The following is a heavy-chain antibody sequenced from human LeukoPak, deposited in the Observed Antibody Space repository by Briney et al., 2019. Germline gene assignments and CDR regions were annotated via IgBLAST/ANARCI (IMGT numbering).Heavy chain of an antibody. D-gene: IGHD1-26*01. CDR1: DDSITMYY. CDR2: IYYTGST. CDR3: ARGGNYWPQWWFDP. J-gene: IGHJ5*02. V-gene: IGHV4-59*01. Sequence: SETLSLTCTVSDDSITMYYWTWIRQPPGKGLEWIGYIYYTGSTSYNPSLKGRVTMSLDASKNQFSLELNSVTPADTAVYYCARGGNYWPQWWFDPWGRGTLVSVSS.